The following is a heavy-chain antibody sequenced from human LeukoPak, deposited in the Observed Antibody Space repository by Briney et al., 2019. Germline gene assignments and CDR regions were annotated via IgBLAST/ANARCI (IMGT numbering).Heavy chain of an antibody. CDR3: ARAPYSGYGWRYDAFDI. CDR2: ISSSGSTI. CDR1: GFTFSSYE. D-gene: IGHD5-12*01. V-gene: IGHV3-48*03. Sequence: PGGSLRLSCAASGFTFSSYEMNWVRQAPGKGLEWVSYISSSGSTIYYADSVKGRFTISRDNSKNTLYLQMNSLRAEDTAVYYCARAPYSGYGWRYDAFDIWGQGTMVTVSS. J-gene: IGHJ3*02.